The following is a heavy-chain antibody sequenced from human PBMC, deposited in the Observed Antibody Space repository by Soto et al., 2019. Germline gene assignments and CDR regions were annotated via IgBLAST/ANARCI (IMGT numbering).Heavy chain of an antibody. D-gene: IGHD5-12*01. V-gene: IGHV3-74*01. CDR1: GFTFSTYW. Sequence: EVQLVESGGGLVQPGGSLRLSCAASGFTFSTYWMHWVRQVPGKGLVWVSRINSDGSTTSYADSVKGRFTISRDNAKNTLFRQMKRRRAGDTAVYYCAGGVATLLSWGKGTLVTVSS. J-gene: IGHJ1*01. CDR2: INSDGSTT. CDR3: AGGVATLLS.